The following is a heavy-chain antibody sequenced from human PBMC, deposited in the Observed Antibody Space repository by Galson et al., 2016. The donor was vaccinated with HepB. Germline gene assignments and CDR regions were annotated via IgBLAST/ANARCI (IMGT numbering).Heavy chain of an antibody. CDR1: GFIFDVYT. CDR3: VKGSISLVDYYAMDV. J-gene: IGHJ6*02. Sequence: SLRLSCAASGFIFDVYTMHWVRQGPGKGLEWVSFISWDGRSTYYADSVRGRFTISRDNSETSLFLQMSSLRTEDTALYYCVKGSISLVDYYAMDVWGQGTMVIVSS. D-gene: IGHD3-16*01. CDR2: ISWDGRST. V-gene: IGHV3-43*01.